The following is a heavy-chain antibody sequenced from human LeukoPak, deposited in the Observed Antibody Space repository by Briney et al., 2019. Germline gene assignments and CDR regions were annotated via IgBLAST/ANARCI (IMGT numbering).Heavy chain of an antibody. Sequence: GGSLRLSCAASGFTFSNYWMHWVRQTPGKGLVWVSCINNDESSTNYADSVKGRFTVSRDNTKNTLYLQMNSLRAEDTAVYYCARTYYYGSGKDAFDIWGQGTMVTVSS. J-gene: IGHJ3*02. V-gene: IGHV3-74*01. CDR2: INNDESST. CDR3: ARTYYYGSGKDAFDI. D-gene: IGHD3-10*01. CDR1: GFTFSNYW.